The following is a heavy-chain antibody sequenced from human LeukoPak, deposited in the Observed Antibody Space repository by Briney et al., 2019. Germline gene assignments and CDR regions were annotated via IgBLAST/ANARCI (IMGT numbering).Heavy chain of an antibody. V-gene: IGHV1-69*13. CDR3: ARGGSDSSGYYYGVDY. Sequence: ASVKVSCKASGGTFSRYAISWVRQAPGQGLEWMGGIIPIFGTANYAQKFQGRVTITADESTSTAYMELSSLRSEDTAVYYCARGGSDSSGYYYGVDYWGQGTLVTVSS. D-gene: IGHD3-22*01. CDR2: IIPIFGTA. CDR1: GGTFSRYA. J-gene: IGHJ4*02.